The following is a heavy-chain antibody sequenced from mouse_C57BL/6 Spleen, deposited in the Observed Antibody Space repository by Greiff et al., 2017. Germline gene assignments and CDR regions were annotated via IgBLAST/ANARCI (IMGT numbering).Heavy chain of an antibody. D-gene: IGHD2-4*01. V-gene: IGHV1-52*01. CDR3: AREYYDYDGYFDY. CDR1: GYTFTSYW. Sequence: QVQLQQPGAELVRPGSSVKLSCKASGYTFTSYWMHWVKQRPIQGLEWIGNIDPSDSETHYNQKFKDKATLTVDKSSITAYMQLSSLTSEDSAVYYCAREYYDYDGYFDYWGQGTTLTVSS. J-gene: IGHJ2*01. CDR2: IDPSDSET.